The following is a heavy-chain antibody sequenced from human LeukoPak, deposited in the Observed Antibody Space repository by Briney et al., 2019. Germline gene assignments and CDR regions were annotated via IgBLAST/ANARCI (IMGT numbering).Heavy chain of an antibody. D-gene: IGHD6-19*01. CDR3: AKRMAVAGRYYYYYMDV. CDR2: ISGSGGST. V-gene: IGHV3-23*01. CDR1: GFTFSSYG. J-gene: IGHJ6*03. Sequence: GGSLRLSCAASGFTFSSYGMSWVRQAPGKGLEWVSAISGSGGSTYYADSVKGRFTISRGNAKNSLYLQMNSLRAEDTAVYYCAKRMAVAGRYYYYYMDVWGKGTTVTISS.